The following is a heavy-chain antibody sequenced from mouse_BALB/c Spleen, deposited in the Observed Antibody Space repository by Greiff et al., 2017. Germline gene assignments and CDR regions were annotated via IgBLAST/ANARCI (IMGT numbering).Heavy chain of an antibody. Sequence: EVKLQESGAELVKPGASVKLSCTASGFNIKDTYMHWVKQRPEQGLEWIGRIDPANGNTKYDPKFQGKATITADTSSNTAYLQLSSLTSEDTAVYYCAREGYGNPFDYWGQGTTLTVSS. CDR1: GFNIKDTY. CDR3: AREGYGNPFDY. D-gene: IGHD2-10*02. J-gene: IGHJ2*01. CDR2: IDPANGNT. V-gene: IGHV14-3*02.